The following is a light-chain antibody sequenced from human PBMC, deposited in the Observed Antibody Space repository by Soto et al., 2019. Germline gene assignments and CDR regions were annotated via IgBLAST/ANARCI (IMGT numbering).Light chain of an antibody. J-gene: IGKJ1*01. CDR3: LQDYNYPRT. CDR1: QSISSY. CDR2: AAS. Sequence: IQMTQSPSSLSASVEDRVIITCRASQSISSYLNWYQQKPGKAPKLLIYAASSLQSGVPSRFSGSGSGTDFTLTISSLQPEDFATYYCLQDYNYPRTFGQGTKVDI. V-gene: IGKV1-6*01.